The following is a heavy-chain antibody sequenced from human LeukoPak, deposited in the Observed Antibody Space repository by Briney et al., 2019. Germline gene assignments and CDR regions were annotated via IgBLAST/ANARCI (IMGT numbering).Heavy chain of an antibody. CDR3: AREGGWAMSGDAFDI. V-gene: IGHV4-59*01. J-gene: IGHJ3*02. D-gene: IGHD3-10*02. CDR2: IYYSGST. CDR1: GGSISSYY. Sequence: SGTLSLTCTVSGGSISSYYWSWIRQPPGKGLEWIGYIYYSGSTNYNPSLKSRVTISVDTSKNQFSLKLSSVTAADTAVYYCAREGGWAMSGDAFDIWGQGTMVTVSS.